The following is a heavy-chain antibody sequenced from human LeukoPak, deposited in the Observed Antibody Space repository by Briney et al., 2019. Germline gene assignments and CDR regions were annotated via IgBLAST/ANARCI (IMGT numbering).Heavy chain of an antibody. J-gene: IGHJ4*02. V-gene: IGHV1-46*03. CDR2: INPSGGST. Sequence: ASVKVSCEASGYTFTTYYIHWVRQAPGQGLEWMGFINPSGGSTSYAQKFQGRVTMTRDTSTSTVYMDLSSLRSEDTAVYYCARNVGSGLDYWGQGTLVIVSS. CDR3: ARNVGSGLDY. D-gene: IGHD3-10*01. CDR1: GYTFTTYY.